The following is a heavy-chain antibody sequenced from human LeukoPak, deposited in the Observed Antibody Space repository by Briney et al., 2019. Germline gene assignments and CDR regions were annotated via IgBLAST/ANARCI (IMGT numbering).Heavy chain of an antibody. V-gene: IGHV3-43*02. J-gene: IGHJ4*02. CDR3: ARHPDGSLSLDY. Sequence: GGSLRLSCAASGFTFDDYAMHWVRQAPGKGLEWVSLISGDGGSTYYADSVTGRFTISRNNAKKSLHLQMNSLRAEDTAVYYCARHPDGSLSLDYWGQGTLVTVSS. D-gene: IGHD1-26*01. CDR2: ISGDGGST. CDR1: GFTFDDYA.